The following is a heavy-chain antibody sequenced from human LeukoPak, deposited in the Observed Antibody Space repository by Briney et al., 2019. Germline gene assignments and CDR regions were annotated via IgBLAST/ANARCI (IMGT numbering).Heavy chain of an antibody. D-gene: IGHD3-10*01. CDR3: ARTYGSGIGNTFDI. CDR1: GYSFTAYW. J-gene: IGHJ3*02. V-gene: IGHV5-10-1*01. Sequence: GKSLRISCKGSGYSFTAYWISWVRQMPGKGLEWMGRIDPSGSYTNYRPSFQGHVTISADRSITTAYLQWSSLKASDTAMYYCARTYGSGIGNTFDIWGQGTMVSVSS. CDR2: IDPSGSYT.